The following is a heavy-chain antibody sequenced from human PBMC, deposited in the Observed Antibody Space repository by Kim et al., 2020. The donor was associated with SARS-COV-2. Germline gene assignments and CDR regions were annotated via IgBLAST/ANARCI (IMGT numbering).Heavy chain of an antibody. CDR1: GGSISSYY. CDR2: IYYSGST. J-gene: IGHJ4*02. Sequence: SETLSLTCTVSGGSISSYYWSWIRQPPGKGLEWIGYIYYSGSTNYNPSLKSRVTISVDTSKNQFSLKLSSVTAADTAVYYCAGGRGELGLFSADYWGQGTLVTVSS. V-gene: IGHV4-59*13. D-gene: IGHD1-7*01. CDR3: AGGRGELGLFSADY.